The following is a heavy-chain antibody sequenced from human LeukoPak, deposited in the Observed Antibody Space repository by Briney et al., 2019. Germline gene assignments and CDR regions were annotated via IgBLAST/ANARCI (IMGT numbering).Heavy chain of an antibody. CDR1: GGTFSSYA. J-gene: IGHJ4*02. CDR3: ARGIDYGGNSDY. V-gene: IGHV1-69*13. CDR2: IIPIFGTA. D-gene: IGHD4-23*01. Sequence: SVKVSCKASGGTFSSYAISWVRQAPGQGLEWMGGIIPIFGTANYAQKFQGRVTITADESTSTAYMELSSLRSEDTAVYYCARGIDYGGNSDYWGQGTLVTVSS.